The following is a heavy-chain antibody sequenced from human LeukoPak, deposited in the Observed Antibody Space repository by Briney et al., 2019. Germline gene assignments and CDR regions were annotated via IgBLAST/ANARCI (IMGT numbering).Heavy chain of an antibody. J-gene: IGHJ6*03. CDR1: GYTFTSYG. D-gene: IGHD2-2*01. V-gene: IGHV1-18*01. Sequence: ASVKVSCKASGYTFTSYGISWVRQAPGQGLEWMGWISAYNGNTNYAQKLQGRVTMTTDTSTSTAYMELRSLRSDDTAVYYCARVPLSLVVSAAPFYYYYMDVWGKGTTVTVSS. CDR3: ARVPLSLVVSAAPFYYYYMDV. CDR2: ISAYNGNT.